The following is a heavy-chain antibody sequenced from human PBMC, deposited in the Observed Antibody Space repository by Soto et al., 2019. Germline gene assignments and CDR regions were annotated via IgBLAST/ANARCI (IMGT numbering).Heavy chain of an antibody. CDR3: AKDQWFYDNVWGSLRYPYYFDL. Sequence: GESLKISCGGSGFTFSSYAMSWVRQAPGKGLEWVSGVTGSGESAYYADSVKGRFSISRDNSKKTLYLQMESLRAEDTAVYFCAKDQWFYDNVWGSLRYPYYFDLWGQGTLVTVSS. CDR2: VTGSGESA. D-gene: IGHD3-16*01. V-gene: IGHV3-23*01. J-gene: IGHJ4*02. CDR1: GFTFSSYA.